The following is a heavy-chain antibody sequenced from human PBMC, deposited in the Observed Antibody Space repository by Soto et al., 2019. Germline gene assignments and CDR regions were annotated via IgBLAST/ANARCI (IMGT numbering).Heavy chain of an antibody. J-gene: IGHJ4*02. CDR1: GGSISSSSYY. D-gene: IGHD3-10*01. Sequence: SETLSLTCTVSGGSISSSSYYWGWIRQPPGKGLEWIGSIYSSGNTYYNTSLKGRVTISVDMSKNQFSLKLSSVTAADTAVYYWARRGRNYYGSGSYYNVYYFDYWGQGTLVTVSS. V-gene: IGHV4-39*01. CDR3: ARRGRNYYGSGSYYNVYYFDY. CDR2: IYSSGNT.